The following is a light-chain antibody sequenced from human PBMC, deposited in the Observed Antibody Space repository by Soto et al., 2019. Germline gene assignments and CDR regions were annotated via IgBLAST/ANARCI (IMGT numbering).Light chain of an antibody. CDR1: QAIRNS. CDR3: QKCFSAPFT. Sequence: DIQMTQSPSSLSASVGDRVTITCRASQAIRNSLAWYQQKPGKVPSLLIYAASTLQPGVPSRFSGSGSGTDFTLTISSLQPEDVATYYCQKCFSAPFTFGPGTKLGIK. CDR2: AAS. V-gene: IGKV1-27*01. J-gene: IGKJ3*01.